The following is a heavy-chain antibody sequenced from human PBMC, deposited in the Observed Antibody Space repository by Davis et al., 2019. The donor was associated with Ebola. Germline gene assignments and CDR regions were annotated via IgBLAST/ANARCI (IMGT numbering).Heavy chain of an antibody. J-gene: IGHJ6*02. V-gene: IGHV1-69*13. D-gene: IGHD2-15*01. CDR1: GGTFSSYA. CDR2: IIPIFGTA. CDR3: ARDPRYCSGGSCYWLYGMDV. Sequence: SVKVSCKASGGTFSSYAISWVRQAPGQGLEWMGGIIPIFGTANYAQKFQGRVTITADESTSTAYMELSSLRSEDTAVYYCARDPRYCSGGSCYWLYGMDVWGQGTTVTVSS.